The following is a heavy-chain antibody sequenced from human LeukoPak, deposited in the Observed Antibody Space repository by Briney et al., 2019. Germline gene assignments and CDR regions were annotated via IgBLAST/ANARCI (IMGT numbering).Heavy chain of an antibody. CDR2: IIPIFGTA. CDR1: GGTFSSYA. D-gene: IGHD1-1*01. J-gene: IGHJ5*02. V-gene: IGHV1-69*13. Sequence: GASVTVSCKASGGTFSSYAISWVRQAPGQGLEWMGGIIPIFGTANYAQKFQGRVTITADESTSTAYMELSSLRSEDTAVYYCARDPDNEGNWFDPWGQGTLVTVSS. CDR3: ARDPDNEGNWFDP.